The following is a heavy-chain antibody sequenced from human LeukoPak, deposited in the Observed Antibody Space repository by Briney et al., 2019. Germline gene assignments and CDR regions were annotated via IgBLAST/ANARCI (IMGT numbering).Heavy chain of an antibody. CDR2: INHSGST. J-gene: IGHJ4*02. CDR3: ARGEGYGDLVY. Sequence: SETLSLTCAVYGGSFSGYYWSWIRQPPGKGLEWIGEINHSGSTNYNPSLKSRVTISVDTSKNQFSLKLSSVTAADTAVYYCARGEGYGDLVYWGQGTLVTVSS. V-gene: IGHV4-34*01. CDR1: GGSFSGYY. D-gene: IGHD4-17*01.